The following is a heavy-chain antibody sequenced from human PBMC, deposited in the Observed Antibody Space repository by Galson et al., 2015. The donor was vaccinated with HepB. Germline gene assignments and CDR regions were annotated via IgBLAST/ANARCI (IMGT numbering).Heavy chain of an antibody. J-gene: IGHJ4*02. Sequence: QSGAEVKKPGESLRISCKGSGYNFSDYWITWVRQMPGKGLEWMGRIDPAESYVKYSPSFQGHVTISVDKSITTAYLQWSSLEASDTAIYYCARRGESFDHWGQGTLVTVSS. D-gene: IGHD3-16*01. CDR1: GYNFSDYW. CDR3: ARRGESFDH. V-gene: IGHV5-10-1*01. CDR2: IDPAESYV.